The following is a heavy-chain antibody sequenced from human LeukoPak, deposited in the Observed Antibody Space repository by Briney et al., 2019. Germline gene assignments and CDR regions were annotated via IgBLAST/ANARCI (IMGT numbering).Heavy chain of an antibody. D-gene: IGHD3-22*01. CDR2: ISDIGSST. CDR3: AKAITMIVITPGY. CDR1: GFTFSSYA. V-gene: IGHV3-23*01. J-gene: IGHJ4*02. Sequence: PGGSLTLSCAASGFTFSSYAMSWVRQAPGKGLEWVSVISDIGSSTYYADSVKGRFTISRDNSKNTLYLQMNSLRADDTAVYYCAKAITMIVITPGYWGQGTLVTVSS.